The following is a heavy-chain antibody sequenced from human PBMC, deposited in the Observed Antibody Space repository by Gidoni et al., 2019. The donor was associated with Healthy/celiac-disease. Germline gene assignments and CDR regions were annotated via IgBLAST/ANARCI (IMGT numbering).Heavy chain of an antibody. Sequence: QVQRVQSGAEVKKPGASVKVSGKASGDTFTSYGISGVRQAPGQGLEGMGWMSAYNGNTNYAQKLQGRVTMSTDTSTSTAYMELRSLRSDDTAVYYCAREDYTTENFDYWGQGTLVTVSS. V-gene: IGHV1-18*01. CDR1: GDTFTSYG. D-gene: IGHD4-4*01. J-gene: IGHJ4*02. CDR3: AREDYTTENFDY. CDR2: MSAYNGNT.